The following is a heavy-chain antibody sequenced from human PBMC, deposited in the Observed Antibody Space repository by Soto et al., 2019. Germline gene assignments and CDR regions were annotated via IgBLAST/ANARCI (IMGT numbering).Heavy chain of an antibody. CDR1: GGSFSGYY. J-gene: IGHJ4*02. Sequence: QVQLQQWGAGLLKPSETLSLTCAVYGGSFSGYYWNWIRQPPGKGLEWIGEINHSGSTNYNPSLKSRVTFSVDTSKNPFSLKLSSVTAADTAVYYCARGWGRIFDYWGQGNLVTVSS. CDR3: ARGWGRIFDY. D-gene: IGHD7-27*01. CDR2: INHSGST. V-gene: IGHV4-34*01.